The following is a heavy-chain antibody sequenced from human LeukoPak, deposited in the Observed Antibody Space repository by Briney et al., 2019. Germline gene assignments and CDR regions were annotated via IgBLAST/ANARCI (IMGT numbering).Heavy chain of an antibody. D-gene: IGHD2-15*01. CDR1: GGSFSGYY. CDR2: INHSGST. J-gene: IGHJ6*04. Sequence: SETLSLTCAVYGGSFSGYYWSWIRQPPGEGLEWIGEINHSGSTNYNPSLKSRVTISVDTSKNQFSLKLSSVTAADTAVYYCARHRRYCSGGSCKDYYGMDVWGKGTTVTVSS. CDR3: ARHRRYCSGGSCKDYYGMDV. V-gene: IGHV4-34*01.